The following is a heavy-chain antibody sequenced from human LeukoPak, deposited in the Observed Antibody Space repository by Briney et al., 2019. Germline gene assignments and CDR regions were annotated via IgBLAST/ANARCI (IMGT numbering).Heavy chain of an antibody. D-gene: IGHD4-23*01. CDR2: IIPIFGTA. CDR1: GGTFSSYA. CDR3: ARDPGNYGGNGPLDY. V-gene: IGHV1-69*01. Sequence: SVKVSCKASGGTFSSYAISWARQAPGQGLEWMGGIIPIFGTANYAQKFQGRVTITADESTSTAYMELSSLRSEDTAVYYCARDPGNYGGNGPLDYWGQGTLVTVSS. J-gene: IGHJ4*02.